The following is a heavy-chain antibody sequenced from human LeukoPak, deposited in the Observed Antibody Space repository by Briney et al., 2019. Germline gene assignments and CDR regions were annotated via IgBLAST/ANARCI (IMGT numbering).Heavy chain of an antibody. Sequence: TGGSLRLSCAAYGFTFSSYWMSWVRQAPGKGLEWVANIKQDGSEKYYVDSVKGRFTISRDNAKNSLYLQMNSLRAEDTAVYYCARAGYSYADYWGQGTLVTVSS. D-gene: IGHD5-18*01. V-gene: IGHV3-7*01. CDR3: ARAGYSYADY. J-gene: IGHJ4*02. CDR2: IKQDGSEK. CDR1: GFTFSSYW.